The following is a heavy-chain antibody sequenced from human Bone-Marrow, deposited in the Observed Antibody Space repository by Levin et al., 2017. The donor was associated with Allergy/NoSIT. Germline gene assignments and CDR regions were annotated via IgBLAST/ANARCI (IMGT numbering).Heavy chain of an antibody. CDR2: IKSKTDGGTT. J-gene: IGHJ4*02. D-gene: IGHD5-18*01. V-gene: IGHV3-15*01. CDR1: GFTFSNAW. CDR3: TTDLDTAMVNY. Sequence: LSLTCAASGFTFSNAWMSWVRQAPGKGLEWVGRIKSKTDGGTTDYAAPVKGRFTISRDDSKNTLYLQMNSLKTEDTAVYYCTTDLDTAMVNYWGQGTLVTVSS.